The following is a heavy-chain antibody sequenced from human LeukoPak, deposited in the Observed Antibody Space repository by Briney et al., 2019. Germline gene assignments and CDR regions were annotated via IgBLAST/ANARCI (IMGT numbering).Heavy chain of an antibody. V-gene: IGHV4-34*01. J-gene: IGHJ4*02. Sequence: SETLSLTCAVYGGSFSGYYWSWIRQPPGKGLERIGEINHSGSTNYNPSLKSRVTISVDTTKNQFSLKLSSVTAADTAVYYCARGPGYYDSSGYRYWGQGTLVTVSS. D-gene: IGHD3-22*01. CDR1: GGSFSGYY. CDR2: INHSGST. CDR3: ARGPGYYDSSGYRY.